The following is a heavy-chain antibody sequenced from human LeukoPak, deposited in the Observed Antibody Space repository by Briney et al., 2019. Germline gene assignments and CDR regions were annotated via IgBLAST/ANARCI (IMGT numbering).Heavy chain of an antibody. V-gene: IGHV3-23*01. CDR1: GFTFSSYA. D-gene: IGHD3-10*01. CDR2: ISGSGGST. Sequence: GGSLRLSCAASGFTFSSYAMSWVRQAPGKGLEWVSAISGSGGSTYYADSVKGRFTISRDNSKNTPYLQMNSLRAEDTAVYFCAKDLAFGYGSGSYSDYWGQGTLVTVSS. CDR3: AKDLAFGYGSGSYSDY. J-gene: IGHJ4*02.